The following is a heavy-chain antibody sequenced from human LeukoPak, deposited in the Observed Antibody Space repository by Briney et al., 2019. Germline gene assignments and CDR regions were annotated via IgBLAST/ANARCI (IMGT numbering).Heavy chain of an antibody. D-gene: IGHD6-13*01. CDR2: IYHSGST. V-gene: IGHV4-30-2*01. J-gene: IGHJ4*02. CDR1: GGSISSGGYS. Sequence: PSETLSLTCAVSGGSISSGGYSWSWIRQPPGTGLEWIGYIYHSGSTYYNPSLKSRVTISVDTSKNQFSLKLSSVTAADTAVYYCARVSSWYLTHWGQGTLVTVSS. CDR3: ARVSSWYLTH.